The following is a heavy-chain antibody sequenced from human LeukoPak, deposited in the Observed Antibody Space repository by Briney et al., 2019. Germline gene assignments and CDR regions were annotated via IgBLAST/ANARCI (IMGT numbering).Heavy chain of an antibody. CDR2: IYHSGST. CDR1: GGSISSSNW. V-gene: IGHV4-4*02. CDR3: ARVYGKVYGDPPLDY. Sequence: SGTLSLTCAVSGGSISSSNWWSWVRQPPGKGLEWIGEIYHSGSTYYNPSLKSRVTISVDTSKNQFSLKLSSVTAADTAVYYCARVYGKVYGDPPLDYWGQGTLVTVSS. J-gene: IGHJ4*02. D-gene: IGHD4-17*01.